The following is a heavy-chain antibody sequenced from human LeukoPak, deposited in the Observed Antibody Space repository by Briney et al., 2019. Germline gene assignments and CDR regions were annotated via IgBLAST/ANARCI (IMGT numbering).Heavy chain of an antibody. CDR3: ARHSDLIGAI. CDR1: GYTFTHQW. CDR2: IYPRDSDT. Sequence: GESLKISCKASGYTFTHQWIGWVRQMSGSGLEWMGIIYPRDSDTIYSPSFQGHVTISADTSINTAYLEWSSLEASDTAIYYCARHSDLIGAIWCQGTLVTVSS. V-gene: IGHV5-51*01. J-gene: IGHJ4*02. D-gene: IGHD3-16*01.